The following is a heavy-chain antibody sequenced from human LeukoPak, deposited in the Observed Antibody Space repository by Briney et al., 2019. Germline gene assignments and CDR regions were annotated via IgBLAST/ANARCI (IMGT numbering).Heavy chain of an antibody. CDR3: ARGRMAGTYVLDS. CDR1: GDTFSSYA. D-gene: IGHD6-19*01. V-gene: IGHV1-69*01. Sequence: PGSSVKVTCKASGDTFSSYAISWVRQAPGQGLEWMGGIIPIFGTANYAQKFQGRVTITADESTSTAYMELSSLRSEDTAVYYCARGRMAGTYVLDSWGQGTLVTVSS. CDR2: IIPIFGTA. J-gene: IGHJ4*02.